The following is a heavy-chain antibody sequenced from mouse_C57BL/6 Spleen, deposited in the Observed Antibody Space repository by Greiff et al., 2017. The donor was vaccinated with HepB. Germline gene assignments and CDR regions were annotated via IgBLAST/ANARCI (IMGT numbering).Heavy chain of an antibody. J-gene: IGHJ2*01. CDR2: IYPGSGNT. V-gene: IGHV1-76*01. Sequence: QVQLQQSGAELVRPGASVKLSCKASGYTFTDYYINWVKQGPGQGLEWIARIYPGSGNTYYNEKFKGKTTLTAEKSSRTSYMQLSSLTSEDSAVYFCARGTGGDYWGQGTTLTVSS. CDR1: GYTFTDYY. CDR3: ARGTGGDY. D-gene: IGHD3-3*01.